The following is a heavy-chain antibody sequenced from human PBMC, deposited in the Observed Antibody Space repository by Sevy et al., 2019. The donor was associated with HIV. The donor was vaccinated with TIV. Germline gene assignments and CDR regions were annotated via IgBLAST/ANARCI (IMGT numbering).Heavy chain of an antibody. J-gene: IGHJ3*02. CDR2: INHSGST. V-gene: IGHV4-34*01. D-gene: IGHD2-2*01. Sequence: SETLSLTCAGYGGSFSGYYWSWIRQPPGKGLEWIGEINHSGSTNYNPSLKSRVTISVDTSKNQFSLKLSSVTAADTAVYYCARHCTGTSCSHAFDIWGQGTMVIVSS. CDR1: GGSFSGYY. CDR3: ARHCTGTSCSHAFDI.